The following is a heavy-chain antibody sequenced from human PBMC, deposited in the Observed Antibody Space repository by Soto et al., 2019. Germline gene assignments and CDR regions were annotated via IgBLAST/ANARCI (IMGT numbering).Heavy chain of an antibody. CDR3: AREYDFWSGYRNWFDP. D-gene: IGHD3-3*01. Sequence: SETLSLTCTVSGGSISSSGYYWGWIRQPPGKGLEWIGTIYYSGSTYYNPSLKSRVTISVDTSKNQFSLKLSSVTAADTAVYYCAREYDFWSGYRNWFDPWGQGTLVTVSS. J-gene: IGHJ5*02. CDR2: IYYSGST. CDR1: GGSISSSGYY. V-gene: IGHV4-39*02.